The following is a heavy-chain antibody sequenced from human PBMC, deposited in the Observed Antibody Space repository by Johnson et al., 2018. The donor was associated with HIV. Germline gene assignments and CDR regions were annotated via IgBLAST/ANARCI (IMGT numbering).Heavy chain of an antibody. CDR3: ARDGRDLVTRGSFDV. J-gene: IGHJ3*01. Sequence: VQLVESGGGVVQPGRSLRLSCAASGITVGTNYMSWVRQAPGKGLEWVSVIFSVGDVYYADSVQGRFTISRDNSKNMVYLQMNSLRPEDTAVYYCARDGRDLVTRGSFDVWGQGTVVTVSS. CDR2: IFSVGDV. D-gene: IGHD3-9*01. CDR1: GITVGTNY. V-gene: IGHV3-66*02.